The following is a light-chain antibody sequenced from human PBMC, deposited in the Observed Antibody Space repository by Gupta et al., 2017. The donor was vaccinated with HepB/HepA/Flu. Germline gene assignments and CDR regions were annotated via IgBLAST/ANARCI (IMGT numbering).Light chain of an antibody. CDR3: GAWDSRLIAVV. J-gene: IGLJ2*01. V-gene: IGLV1-51*01. Sequence: QSVLTQPPSVSAAPGQKVTISCSGSSSNIANNYVSWYQQLPGTAPNLLIYDTNKRPSGIPDRFSAFKAGTSATRGITGLQSGDEAEYDCGAWDSRLIAVVFGGGTKLTVL. CDR1: SSNIANNY. CDR2: DTN.